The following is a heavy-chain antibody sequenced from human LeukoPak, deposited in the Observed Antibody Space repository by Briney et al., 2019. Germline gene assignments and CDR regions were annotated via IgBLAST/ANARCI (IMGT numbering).Heavy chain of an antibody. V-gene: IGHV3-23*01. D-gene: IGHD4/OR15-4a*01. CDR2: ISVSGGST. J-gene: IGHJ4*02. Sequence: PGGSLRLSCAASGFTFSSYAMSWLRQAPGKGLEWVSTISVSGGSTYFADSVKGRFTISRDNSKNTLNLQMNSLRAGDTAVYYCAKGGRTMHLDYWGQGTLVTVSS. CDR3: AKGGRTMHLDY. CDR1: GFTFSSYA.